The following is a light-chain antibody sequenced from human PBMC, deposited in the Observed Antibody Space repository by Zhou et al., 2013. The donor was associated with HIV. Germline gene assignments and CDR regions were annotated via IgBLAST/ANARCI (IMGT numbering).Light chain of an antibody. J-gene: IGKJ3*01. CDR2: DVS. CDR1: QGIRND. CDR3: QQYDNLPRT. Sequence: DIQMTQSPSSLSASVGDRVTITCRASQGIRNDLGWYQQKPGKAPKLLIYDVSNLETGVPSRFSGSRSGTDFTLTISSLQPEDFATYFCQQYDNLPRTFGPGTKVDIK. V-gene: IGKV1-33*01.